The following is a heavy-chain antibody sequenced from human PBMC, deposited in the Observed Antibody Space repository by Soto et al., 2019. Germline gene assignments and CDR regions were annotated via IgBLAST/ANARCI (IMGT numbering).Heavy chain of an antibody. D-gene: IGHD5-18*01. CDR1: GGSISSGGYS. Sequence: SETLSLTCAVSGGSISSGGYSWSWIRQPPGKGLEWIGYIYHSGSTYYNPSLKSRVTISVDRSKNQFSLKLSSVTAADTAVYYCARLRYSYGYYFDYWGQGTLVTVSS. CDR3: ARLRYSYGYYFDY. J-gene: IGHJ4*02. V-gene: IGHV4-30-2*01. CDR2: IYHSGST.